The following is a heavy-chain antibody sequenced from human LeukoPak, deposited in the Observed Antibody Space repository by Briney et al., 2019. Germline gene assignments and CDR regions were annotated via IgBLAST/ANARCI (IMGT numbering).Heavy chain of an antibody. V-gene: IGHV1-2*02. CDR1: GYTFTGYY. CDR3: ARVCSGGSCYDYFDY. CDR2: INPNSGGT. D-gene: IGHD2-15*01. Sequence: ASVKVSCKASGYTFTGYYMHWVREAPGQGLEWMGWINPNSGGTNYAQKFQGRVTMTRDTSISTAYMELSRLRSDDTGVYYCARVCSGGSCYDYFDYWGQGTLVTVSS. J-gene: IGHJ4*02.